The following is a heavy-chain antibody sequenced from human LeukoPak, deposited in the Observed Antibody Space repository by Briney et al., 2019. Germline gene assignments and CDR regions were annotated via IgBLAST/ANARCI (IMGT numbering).Heavy chain of an antibody. CDR3: AKVSGYCSGGSCYLDY. Sequence: GGSLRLSCAASGLTFSSYAMSWVRQAPGKGLERVSAISGSGGSTYYADSVKGRFTISRDNSKNTLYLKMSSLRAEDTAVYYCAKVSGYCSGGSCYLDYWGQGTLVTVSS. J-gene: IGHJ4*02. V-gene: IGHV3-23*01. D-gene: IGHD2-15*01. CDR1: GLTFSSYA. CDR2: ISGSGGST.